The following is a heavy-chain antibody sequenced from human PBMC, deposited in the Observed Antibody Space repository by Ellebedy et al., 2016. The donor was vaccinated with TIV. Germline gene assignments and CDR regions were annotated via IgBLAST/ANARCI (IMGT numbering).Heavy chain of an antibody. CDR1: GYTFTSYG. CDR2: INPSGGST. D-gene: IGHD3-16*02. J-gene: IGHJ6*02. Sequence: AASVKVSCKASGYTFTSYGITWVRQAPGQGLEWMGIINPSGGSTSYAQKFQGRVTMTRDTSTSTVYMELSSLRSEDTAVYYCARWGLRLGELSLGYYGMDVWGQGTTVTVSS. V-gene: IGHV1-46*01. CDR3: ARWGLRLGELSLGYYGMDV.